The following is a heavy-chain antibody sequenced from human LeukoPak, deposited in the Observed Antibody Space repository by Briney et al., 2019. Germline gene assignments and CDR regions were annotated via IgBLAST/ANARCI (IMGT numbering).Heavy chain of an antibody. CDR1: GGTFSSYA. CDR2: IIPIFGTA. J-gene: IGHJ5*02. Sequence: SVKVSCKASGGTFSSYAISWVRQAPGQGLEWMGGIIPIFGTANYAQKFQGRVTITADGSTSTAYMELSSLRSEDTAVYYCATNQRPVNCSSTSCQWSRKVFDPWGQGTLVTVSS. V-gene: IGHV1-69*13. CDR3: ATNQRPVNCSSTSCQWSRKVFDP. D-gene: IGHD2-2*01.